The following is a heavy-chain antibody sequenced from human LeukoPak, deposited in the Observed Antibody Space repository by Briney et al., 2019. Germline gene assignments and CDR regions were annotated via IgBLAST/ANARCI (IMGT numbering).Heavy chain of an antibody. Sequence: GGSLRLSCAASGFTFSSYEMNWVRQAPGKGLEWVSYISSSGSTIYYADSVKGRFTISRDNAKNSLYLQMNSLRAEDTAVYYCARGPAAIPLFDYWGQGTLVTVSS. CDR1: GFTFSSYE. CDR3: ARGPAAIPLFDY. J-gene: IGHJ4*02. V-gene: IGHV3-48*03. CDR2: ISSSGSTI. D-gene: IGHD2-2*02.